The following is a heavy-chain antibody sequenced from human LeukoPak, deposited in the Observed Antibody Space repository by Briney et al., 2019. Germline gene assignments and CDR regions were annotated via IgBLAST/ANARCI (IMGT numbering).Heavy chain of an antibody. Sequence: GASVKVFCKASGYTFSDYYMHWVRQAPGQGLGWMGWINPNSGDTHYAQMFQGRVTMTRDTSINAAYMELRRLRSDDTAVYYCAKSAQYSSAWFTGSFDYWGQGTLVTVSS. D-gene: IGHD6-13*01. V-gene: IGHV1-2*02. CDR3: AKSAQYSSAWFTGSFDY. CDR2: INPNSGDT. CDR1: GYTFSDYY. J-gene: IGHJ4*02.